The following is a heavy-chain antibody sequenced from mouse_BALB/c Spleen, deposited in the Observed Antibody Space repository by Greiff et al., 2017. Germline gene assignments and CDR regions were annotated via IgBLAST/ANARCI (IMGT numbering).Heavy chain of an antibody. Sequence: VQLQQSGPGLVKPSQSLSLTCTVTGYSITSDYAWNWIRQFPGNKLEWMGYISYSGSTSYNPSLKSRISITRDTSKNQFFLQLNSVTTEDTATYYCEGATSSWGYYEGGGAGTTVTVS. V-gene: IGHV3-2*02. CDR3: EGATSSWGYYEG. D-gene: IGHD1-1*01. J-gene: IGHJ1*01. CDR2: ISYSGST. CDR1: GYSITSDYA.